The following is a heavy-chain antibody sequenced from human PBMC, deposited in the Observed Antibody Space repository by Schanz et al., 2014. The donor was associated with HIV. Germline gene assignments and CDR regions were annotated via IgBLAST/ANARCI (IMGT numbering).Heavy chain of an antibody. CDR1: GFNFNSYG. Sequence: QEQLVESGGGVVQPGRSLRLSCVASGFNFNSYGMHWVRQAPGKGLEWVSAISATGGSTYYADSVKGRFTISRDNSKNTLYLQLKSLRAEDRAVYYCAKDRNYYDDRYLGKGNYYYYYGMDVWGQGTTVTVSS. D-gene: IGHD3-22*01. V-gene: IGHV3-NL1*01. J-gene: IGHJ6*02. CDR2: ISATGGST. CDR3: AKDRNYYDDRYLGKGNYYYYYGMDV.